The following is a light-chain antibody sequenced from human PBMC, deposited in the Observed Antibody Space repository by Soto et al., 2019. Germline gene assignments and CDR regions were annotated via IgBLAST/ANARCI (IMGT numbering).Light chain of an antibody. CDR1: SSDVGGYNY. CDR3: SIYAGNNVLV. CDR2: EVN. V-gene: IGLV2-8*01. J-gene: IGLJ2*01. Sequence: QSALTQPPSASGSPGQSVTIPCTGTSSDVGGYNYVSWYQQHPGKSPRLMIYEVNKRPSGVPYRFSGSKSGNTASLTVSGLQADDEAGYYCSIYAGNNVLVFGGGTQLTVL.